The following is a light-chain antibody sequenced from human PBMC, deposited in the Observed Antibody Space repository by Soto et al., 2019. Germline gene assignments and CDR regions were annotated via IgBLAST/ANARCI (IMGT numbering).Light chain of an antibody. CDR1: ESVSSK. Sequence: EIVMTQSPATLSVSPGERATLSCRASESVSSKLAWYQQKPGHAPRRLIYGASTRATGIPARISGSGSGTEVTLTTSGLLSEDFAVYYCHQYNDSPPWTFGQGTKVDIK. J-gene: IGKJ1*01. CDR3: HQYNDSPPWT. V-gene: IGKV3-15*01. CDR2: GAS.